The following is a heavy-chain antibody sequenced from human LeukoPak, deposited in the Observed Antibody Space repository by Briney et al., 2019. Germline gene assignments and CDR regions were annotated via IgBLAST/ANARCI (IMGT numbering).Heavy chain of an antibody. CDR2: IKSKTDGGTT. D-gene: IGHD2-21*02. CDR1: GFTFSNAW. Sequence: PGGSLRLSCAASGFTFSNAWMSWVRQAPGKGLEWVGRIKSKTDGGTTDYAAPVKGRFTISRDDSKNTLYLQMNSLKTEDTAVYYCTRELAYCGGDCYSLVDYWGQGTLVTVSS. J-gene: IGHJ4*02. CDR3: TRELAYCGGDCYSLVDY. V-gene: IGHV3-15*01.